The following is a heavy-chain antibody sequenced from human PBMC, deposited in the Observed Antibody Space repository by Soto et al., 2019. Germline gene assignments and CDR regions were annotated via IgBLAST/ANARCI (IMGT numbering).Heavy chain of an antibody. D-gene: IGHD5-12*01. CDR2: ISAYNGNT. CDR3: ARDTRRGDIVATIGLGP. V-gene: IGHV1-18*01. Sequence: ASVKVSCKASGYTFTSYGIIWVRQAPGQGLEWMGWISAYNGNTNYAQKLQGRVTMTTDTSTSTAYMELGSLRSDDTAVYYCARDTRRGDIVATIGLGPWGQGTLVTVSS. J-gene: IGHJ5*02. CDR1: GYTFTSYG.